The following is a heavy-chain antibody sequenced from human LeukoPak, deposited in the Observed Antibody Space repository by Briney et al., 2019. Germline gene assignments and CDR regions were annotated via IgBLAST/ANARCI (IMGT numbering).Heavy chain of an antibody. CDR3: ARLGAPTSTVATNFDY. CDR1: GFTFSTYW. D-gene: IGHD4-17*01. CDR2: IRQDGSHK. Sequence: PGGSLRLSCAASGFTFSTYWMSWVRQAPGKGLEWVANIRQDGSHKYYVGSVKGRFTISRDNAKNSLYPQMNSLRVEDAAVYYCARLGAPTSTVATNFDYWGQGTLVTVSS. J-gene: IGHJ4*02. V-gene: IGHV3-7*01.